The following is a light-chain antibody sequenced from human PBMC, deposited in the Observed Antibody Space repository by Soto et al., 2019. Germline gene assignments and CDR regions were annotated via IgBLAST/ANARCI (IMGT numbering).Light chain of an antibody. V-gene: IGLV1-44*01. Sequence: QSVLTQPPSASGTPGQTVTISCSGSSFNIGFNYVYWYQQLPGTAPKLLIYNNNQRPSGVPDRFSGSKSGTSASLAISGLHSDDEADYYCAAWDDSLNGRVFGGGTKVTVL. CDR1: SFNIGFNY. J-gene: IGLJ3*02. CDR3: AAWDDSLNGRV. CDR2: NNN.